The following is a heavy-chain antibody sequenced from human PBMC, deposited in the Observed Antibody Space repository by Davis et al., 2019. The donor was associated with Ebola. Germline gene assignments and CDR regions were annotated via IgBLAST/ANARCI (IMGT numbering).Heavy chain of an antibody. CDR3: AREGGRYYDSSGYVFDI. D-gene: IGHD3-22*01. CDR2: INPITGGT. CDR1: GYRFTSYY. J-gene: IGHJ3*02. V-gene: IGHV1-46*01. Sequence: ASVKVSCKASGYRFTSYYMHWVRQAPGQGLEWMGIINPITGGTSYAQNFQVRVNMTRDTSTSTVYMELSRLRSEDTAVYYCAREGGRYYDSSGYVFDIWGQGTMVKVSS.